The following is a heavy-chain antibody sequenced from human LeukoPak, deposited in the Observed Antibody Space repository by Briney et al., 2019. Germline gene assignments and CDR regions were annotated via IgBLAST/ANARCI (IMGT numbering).Heavy chain of an antibody. Sequence: SVKVSCKASGGTLSSYAISWVRRAPGQGLEWMGRIIPILGIANYAQKFQGRVTITADKSTSTAYMELSSLRSEDTAVYYCARSGSYGLGYYYYGMDVWGQGTTVTVSS. D-gene: IGHD1-26*01. CDR1: GGTLSSYA. CDR2: IIPILGIA. V-gene: IGHV1-69*04. J-gene: IGHJ6*02. CDR3: ARSGSYGLGYYYYGMDV.